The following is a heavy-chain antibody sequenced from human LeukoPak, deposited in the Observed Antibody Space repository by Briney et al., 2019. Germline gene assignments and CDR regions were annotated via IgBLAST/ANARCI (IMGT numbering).Heavy chain of an antibody. V-gene: IGHV4-59*01. CDR2: IYYSGST. CDR3: ARVQMVRGVIY. J-gene: IGHJ4*02. D-gene: IGHD3-10*01. CDR1: GGSISSYY. Sequence: SETLSLTCTVSGGSISSYYWSWIRQPPGKGLEWIGYIYYSGSTNYNPSLKSRVTISVDTSKNQFSLKLSSVTAADTAVYYCARVQMVRGVIYWGQGTLVTVSS.